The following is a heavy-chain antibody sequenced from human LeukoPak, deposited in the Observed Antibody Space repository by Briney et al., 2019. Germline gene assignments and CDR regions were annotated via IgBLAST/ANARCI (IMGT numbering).Heavy chain of an antibody. V-gene: IGHV1-2*04. CDR1: GYTFTGYY. J-gene: IGHJ1*01. Sequence: ASVKVSCKASGYTFTGYYMHWVRQAPGQGLEWMGWINPNSGGTNYAQKFQGWVTMTRDTSISTAYMELSRLRSDDTAVYYCARVQYDSSGFAEYFRHWGQGTLVTVSS. CDR3: ARVQYDSSGFAEYFRH. D-gene: IGHD3-22*01. CDR2: INPNSGGT.